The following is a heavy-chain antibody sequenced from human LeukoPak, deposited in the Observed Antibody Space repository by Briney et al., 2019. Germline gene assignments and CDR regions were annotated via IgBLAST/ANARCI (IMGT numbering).Heavy chain of an antibody. CDR2: ISGGGETT. Sequence: PGGSLRLSCVASGLSFSTSLMGWVRQAPGKGLEWVSAISGGGETTYYADSVKGRFTISRDNSESTLYLRMDSLGADDAAVYYCAKVREAWDYWGQGTQVTVSS. J-gene: IGHJ4*02. CDR1: GLSFSTSL. V-gene: IGHV3-23*01. D-gene: IGHD5-24*01. CDR3: AKVREAWDY.